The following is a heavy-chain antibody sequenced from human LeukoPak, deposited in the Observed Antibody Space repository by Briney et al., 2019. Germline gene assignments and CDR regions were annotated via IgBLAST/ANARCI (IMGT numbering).Heavy chain of an antibody. CDR3: AREDTRDAFDI. CDR1: GFTFSNVW. Sequence: GGSLRLSCEASGFTFSNVWMNWVRQAPGKGLEWISYMSSSGSHIFYADSVKGRFIISRDNARNSLYLQMSRLRAEDTAVYYCAREDTRDAFDIWGQGTMVTVSS. J-gene: IGHJ3*02. CDR2: MSSSGSHI. D-gene: IGHD2-2*01. V-gene: IGHV3-21*05.